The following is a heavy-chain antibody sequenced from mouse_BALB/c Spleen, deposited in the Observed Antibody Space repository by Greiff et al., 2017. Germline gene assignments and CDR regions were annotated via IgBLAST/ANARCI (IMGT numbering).Heavy chain of an antibody. CDR3: ARGGNYYAMDY. Sequence: ESGPGLVKPSQSLSLTCSVTGYSITSGYYWNWIRQFPGNKLEWMGYISYDGSNNYNPSLKNRISITRDTSKNQFFLKLNSVTTEDTATYYCARGGNYYAMDYWGQGTSVTGST. CDR1: GYSITSGYY. D-gene: IGHD2-1*01. CDR2: ISYDGSN. V-gene: IGHV3-6*02. J-gene: IGHJ4*01.